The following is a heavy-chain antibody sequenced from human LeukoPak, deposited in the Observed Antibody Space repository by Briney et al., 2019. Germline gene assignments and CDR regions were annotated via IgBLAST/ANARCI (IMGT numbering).Heavy chain of an antibody. J-gene: IGHJ6*02. CDR2: INSDGSTA. V-gene: IGHV3-74*01. CDR1: GFTFSRYW. D-gene: IGHD1-14*01. Sequence: PGGSLRLSCAASGFTFSRYWMHWVRQVPGKGLVWVSRINSDGSTATYADSVKGRFTISRDNSKNTLFLQVNSLRAEDTAVYYCAKVRTYFYHGLDVWGQGTTVTVSS. CDR3: AKVRTYFYHGLDV.